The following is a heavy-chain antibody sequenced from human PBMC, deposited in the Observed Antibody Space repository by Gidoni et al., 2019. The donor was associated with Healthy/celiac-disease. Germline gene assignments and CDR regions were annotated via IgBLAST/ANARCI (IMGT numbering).Heavy chain of an antibody. CDR3: TRFYYGGNLADY. V-gene: IGHV3-49*03. J-gene: IGHJ4*02. Sequence: EVQLVESGGGLVQPGRSLRLSCTASGFTFGDYAMGWFRQAPGKGLEWVGFIRSKAYGGTTEYAASVKCRFTISRDDSKSIAYLQMNSLKTEDTAVYYCTRFYYGGNLADYWGQGTLVTVSS. CDR2: IRSKAYGGTT. D-gene: IGHD4-17*01. CDR1: GFTFGDYA.